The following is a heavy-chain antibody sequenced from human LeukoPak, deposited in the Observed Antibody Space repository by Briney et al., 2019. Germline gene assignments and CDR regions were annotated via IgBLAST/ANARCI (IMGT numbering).Heavy chain of an antibody. J-gene: IGHJ4*02. Sequence: ASVKVSCTASGYTFTSYYMHWVRQAPGQGLEWMGIINPSGGSTSYAQKFQGRVTMTRDTSTSTVYMELSSLRSEDMAVYYCARGIEPWPRLNYWGQGTLVTVSS. CDR2: INPSGGST. CDR3: ARGIEPWPRLNY. V-gene: IGHV1-46*01. CDR1: GYTFTSYY. D-gene: IGHD6-19*01.